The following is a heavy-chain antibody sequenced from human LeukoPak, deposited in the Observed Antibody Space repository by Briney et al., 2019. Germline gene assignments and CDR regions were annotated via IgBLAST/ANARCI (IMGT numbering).Heavy chain of an antibody. D-gene: IGHD3-10*01. V-gene: IGHV4-39*01. CDR1: GGSISSSSYY. J-gene: IGHJ4*02. CDR3: ARQVLWFGELHHLDY. CDR2: IYYSGST. Sequence: SETLSLTCTVPGGSISSSSYYWGWIRQPPGKGLEWIGSIYYSGSTYYNPSLKSRVTISVDTSKNQFSLKLSSVTAADTAVYYCARQVLWFGELHHLDYWGQGTLVTVSS.